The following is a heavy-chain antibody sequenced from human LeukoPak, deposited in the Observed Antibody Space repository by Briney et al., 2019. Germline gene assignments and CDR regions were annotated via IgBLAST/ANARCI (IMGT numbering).Heavy chain of an antibody. CDR2: IYYSGST. CDR3: ARESMVRGVIGY. Sequence: SETLSLTCTVSGGSVSSGSYYWSWIRQPPGKRLEWIAYIYYSGSTNYNPSLKSRVTISVDTSKNQFSLKLSSVTAADTAVYYCARESMVRGVIGYWGQGTLVTVSS. CDR1: GGSVSSGSYY. J-gene: IGHJ4*02. D-gene: IGHD3-10*01. V-gene: IGHV4-61*01.